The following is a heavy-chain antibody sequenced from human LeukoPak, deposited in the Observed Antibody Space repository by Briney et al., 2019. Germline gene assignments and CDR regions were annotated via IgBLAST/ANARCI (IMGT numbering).Heavy chain of an antibody. CDR2: IHHGGST. V-gene: IGHV4-4*02. CDR3: ARLYNIGSPDI. Sequence: PSETLSLTCAVSGASISIDNWWSWVRQPPGKGLEWIGEIHHGGSTNYNPSLKSRVTISVDKSKNQFSLKLTSVTAADTAVYYCARLYNIGSPDIWGQGTMVTVSS. J-gene: IGHJ3*02. CDR1: GASISIDNW. D-gene: IGHD1-1*01.